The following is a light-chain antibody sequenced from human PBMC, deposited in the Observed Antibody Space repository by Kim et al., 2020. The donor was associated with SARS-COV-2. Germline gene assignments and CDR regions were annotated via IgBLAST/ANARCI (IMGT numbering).Light chain of an antibody. V-gene: IGKV3-20*01. CDR1: QSVTSSH. CDR3: QLT. Sequence: EIVLTQSPGTLSLSPGERATLSCRASQSVTSSHLDWYQQKPGQAPRLLIYGVSSRATGIPDRCSGSGSGTDFTLTIGRLEPEDFAVFHCQLTLGGGTKVDIK. CDR2: GVS. J-gene: IGKJ4*01.